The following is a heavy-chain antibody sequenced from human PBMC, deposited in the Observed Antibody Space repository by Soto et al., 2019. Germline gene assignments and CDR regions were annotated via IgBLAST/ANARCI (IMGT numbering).Heavy chain of an antibody. CDR2: IIPIFGTA. V-gene: IGHV1-69*13. CDR1: GGTFSSYA. CDR3: ARDQSRYADYSDSSGYYFGGRFDT. D-gene: IGHD3-22*01. J-gene: IGHJ5*02. Sequence: GPPVKVSCKASGGTFSSYAISWVRQAPGQGLEWMGGIIPIFGTANYAQKFQGRVTITADESTSTAYMELSSLRSEDTAVYYCARDQSRYADYSDSSGYYFGGRFDTWGQGTLVTVSS.